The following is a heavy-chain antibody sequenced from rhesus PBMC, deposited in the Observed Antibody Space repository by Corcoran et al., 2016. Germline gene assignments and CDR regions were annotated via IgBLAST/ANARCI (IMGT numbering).Heavy chain of an antibody. Sequence: VQLQESGPGLVKPSETLSLTCAVSGYSISRGYYWGWIRQTPGKGLEWISAINSGGGSPYYADSVKGRFTISRDNSKNTLSLQMNSLRAEDTAVYYCAKAYYEDDYGYYYTRHYWGQGVLVTVSS. CDR1: GYSISRGYY. CDR3: AKAYYEDDYGYYYTRHY. V-gene: IGHV3S42*01. J-gene: IGHJ4*01. D-gene: IGHD3-9*01. CDR2: INSGGGSP.